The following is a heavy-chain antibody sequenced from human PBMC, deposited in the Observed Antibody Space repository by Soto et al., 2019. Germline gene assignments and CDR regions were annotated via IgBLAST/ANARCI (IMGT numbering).Heavy chain of an antibody. D-gene: IGHD3-22*01. CDR3: ARDNYYTGSGYYPSSAEYFQH. CDR1: RGSINSGGDY. CDR2: ISYSGST. V-gene: IGHV4-31*11. J-gene: IGHJ1*01. Sequence: SLASAVCRGSINSGGDYRSLKNKYPGKGLEWIGYISYSGSTYYNPSLKSRITISVDTSKNQFFLKLRSVTAADTAVYYCARDNYYTGSGYYPSSAEYFQHWGQGTLVTVSS.